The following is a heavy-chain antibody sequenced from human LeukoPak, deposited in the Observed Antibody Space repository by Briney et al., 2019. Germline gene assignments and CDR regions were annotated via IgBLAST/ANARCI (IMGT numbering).Heavy chain of an antibody. V-gene: IGHV4-61*02. CDR1: GGSISSGSYY. Sequence: SQTLSLTCTVSGGSISSGSYYWSWIRQPAGKGLEWIGRIYTSGSTNYNPSLKSRVTISVDTSKNQFFLKLSSVTAADTAVYYCARNAGGSPDLYYMDVWGKGTTVTVSS. D-gene: IGHD3-16*01. CDR2: IYTSGST. J-gene: IGHJ6*03. CDR3: ARNAGGSPDLYYMDV.